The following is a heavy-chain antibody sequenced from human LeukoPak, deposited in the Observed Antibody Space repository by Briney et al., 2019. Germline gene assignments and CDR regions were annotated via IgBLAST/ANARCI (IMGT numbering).Heavy chain of an antibody. J-gene: IGHJ3*02. CDR2: FYESGST. CDR1: GGSVSSSGYY. D-gene: IGHD5-12*01. V-gene: IGHV4-39*01. CDR3: ARHTRPEYSAYENAFDI. Sequence: PSETLSLTCTVSGGSVSSSGYYWDWIRQPPGKGLEWIGNFYESGSTHYNPSLKSRVTISVDTSKNQFSLKLSSVTAADTAVYYCARHTRPEYSAYENAFDIWGQGTMVTVSS.